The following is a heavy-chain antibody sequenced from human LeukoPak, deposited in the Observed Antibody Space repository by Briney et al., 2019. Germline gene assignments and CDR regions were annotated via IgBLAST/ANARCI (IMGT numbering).Heavy chain of an antibody. V-gene: IGHV3-30-3*01. CDR3: ATGGTGAFDI. CDR1: GLTFRTYT. J-gene: IGHJ3*02. D-gene: IGHD1-14*01. CDR2: ISYDGSKQ. Sequence: HPGRSLRLSCAASGLTFRTYTMHWVRQAPGKGLEWVTVISYDGSKQYYADSVKGRFTISRDNSKNTLYLQMNNLSTEDTAMYYCATGGTGAFDIWGQGTMVTVSS.